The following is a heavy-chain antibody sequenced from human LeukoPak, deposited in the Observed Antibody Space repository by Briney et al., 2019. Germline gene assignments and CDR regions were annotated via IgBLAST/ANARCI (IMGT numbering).Heavy chain of an antibody. CDR1: GFSFSDYS. Sequence: GGSLRLSCAASGFSFSDYSMTWVRQAPGKGLEWMGIIYPGDSDTRYSPSFQGQVTISADKSISTAYLQWSSLKASDTAMYYCARRYDGSGSYYLDYWGQGTLVTVSS. V-gene: IGHV5-51*01. D-gene: IGHD3-10*01. CDR2: IYPGDSDT. CDR3: ARRYDGSGSYYLDY. J-gene: IGHJ4*02.